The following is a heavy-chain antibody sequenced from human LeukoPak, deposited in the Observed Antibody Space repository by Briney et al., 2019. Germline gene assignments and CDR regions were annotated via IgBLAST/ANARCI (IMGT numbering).Heavy chain of an antibody. CDR2: ISYDGSNK. V-gene: IGHV3-30*04. D-gene: IGHD4-23*01. J-gene: IGHJ4*02. CDR1: GFTFSSYA. CDR3: ARDGLRWVGPQACAY. Sequence: PGRSLRLSCAASGFTFSSYAMHWVRQAPGKGLEWVAVISYDGSNKYYADSVKGRFTISRDNSKNTLYLQMNSLRAEDTAVYYCARDGLRWVGPQACAYWGQGTLVTVSS.